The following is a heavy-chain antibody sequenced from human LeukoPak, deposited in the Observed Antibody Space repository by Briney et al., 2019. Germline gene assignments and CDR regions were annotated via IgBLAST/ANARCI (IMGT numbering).Heavy chain of an antibody. CDR3: AKDKGSGSLDGMDV. D-gene: IGHD3-10*01. V-gene: IGHV3-23*01. Sequence: QPGGSLRFSCAASGFNFRNHAMSWVRQASGKGLEWVSVISGSGGSANYADSVKGRFTISRDNSKNSLYLQMNSLRAGDTAVYYCAKDKGSGSLDGMDVWGQGTTVTVSS. CDR1: GFNFRNHA. CDR2: ISGSGGSA. J-gene: IGHJ6*02.